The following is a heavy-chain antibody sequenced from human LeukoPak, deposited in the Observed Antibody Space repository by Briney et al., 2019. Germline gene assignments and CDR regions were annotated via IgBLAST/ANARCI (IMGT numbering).Heavy chain of an antibody. J-gene: IGHJ4*02. CDR1: GFTVSSNY. CDR3: ARVQGIAAAMIDY. V-gene: IGHV3-53*01. Sequence: GGSMRLSCAASGFTVSSNYMSWVRQAEGKGLEWVSVIYSGGSTYYADSVKGRFTISRDNSKNTLYLQMNSLRAEDTAVYYCARVQGIAAAMIDYWGPGTLVTVSS. D-gene: IGHD6-13*01. CDR2: IYSGGST.